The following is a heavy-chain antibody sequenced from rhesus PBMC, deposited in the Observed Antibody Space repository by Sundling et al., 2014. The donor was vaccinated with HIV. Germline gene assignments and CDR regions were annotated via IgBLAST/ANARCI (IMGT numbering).Heavy chain of an antibody. J-gene: IGHJ4*01. CDR3: ARGWRYSGPLDY. D-gene: IGHD5-24*01. V-gene: IGHV4-80*01. CDR1: GASISLYW. CDR2: ISGTSGST. Sequence: QVQLQESGPGLVKPSETLSLTCTVSGASISLYWWSWIRQPPGKGLEYIGYISGTSGSTNYRPSLRSRVTISKDTSKNQFSLKLSSVTAADTAVYYCARGWRYSGPLDYWGQGVLVTVSS.